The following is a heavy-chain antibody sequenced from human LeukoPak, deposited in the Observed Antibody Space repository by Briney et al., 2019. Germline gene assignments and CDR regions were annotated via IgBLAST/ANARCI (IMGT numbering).Heavy chain of an antibody. CDR3: ARSGIGRGFDI. CDR1: AFSINKFW. D-gene: IGHD1-1*01. J-gene: IGHJ3*02. CDR2: INSDATTT. V-gene: IGHV3-74*03. Sequence: GGSLRLSCAASAFSINKFWMHWVRQGPGKGLEWVSRINSDATTTTYADSVKGRFTVSRDNAKNMVYLEMDSLRGDDTAVYYCARSGIGRGFDIWGQGATVTVSS.